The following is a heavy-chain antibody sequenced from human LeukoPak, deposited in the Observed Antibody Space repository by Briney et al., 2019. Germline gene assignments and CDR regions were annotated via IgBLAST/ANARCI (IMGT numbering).Heavy chain of an antibody. CDR2: MFYRGST. V-gene: IGHV4-61*01. CDR1: GASVSSGSYS. Sequence: PSETLSLTCTVSGASVSSGSYSWDWIRQPPGKGLEWIGYMFYRGSTNYNPSLKSRVTISVDSSKNQFSLNLSSVTAADTAVYYCARGPHTGVNYYDSSGYYYWGQGTLVTVSS. CDR3: ARGPHTGVNYYDSSGYYY. J-gene: IGHJ4*02. D-gene: IGHD3-22*01.